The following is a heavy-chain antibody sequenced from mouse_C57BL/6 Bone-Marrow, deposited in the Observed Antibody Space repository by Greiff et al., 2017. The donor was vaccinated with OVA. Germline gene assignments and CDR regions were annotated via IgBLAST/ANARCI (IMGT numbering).Heavy chain of an antibody. CDR1: GYSFTGYY. V-gene: IGHV1-42*01. CDR2: INPSTGGT. Sequence: VQLKESGPELVKPGASVKISCKASGYSFTGYYMNWVKQSPEKSLEWIGEINPSTGGTTYNQKFKAKATLTVDKSSSTAYMQLKSLTSEDSAVYYCAINYYAMDYWGQGTSVTVSS. CDR3: AINYYAMDY. J-gene: IGHJ4*01.